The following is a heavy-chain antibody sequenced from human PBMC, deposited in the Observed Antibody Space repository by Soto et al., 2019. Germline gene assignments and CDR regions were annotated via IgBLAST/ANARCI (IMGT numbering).Heavy chain of an antibody. V-gene: IGHV1-24*01. CDR3: APKHYDSSGYYSVSYCQQ. CDR1: GYPVTDLS. CDR2: FDPEDGET. Sequence: GXPVTVCCKVSGYPVTDLSVHWVRQAPGKGLEWMGGFDPEDGETIYAQKFQGRVTMTEDTSTDTAYMELSSLRSEDTAVYYCAPKHYDSSGYYSVSYCQQCGQRTLVTVSS. J-gene: IGHJ1*01. D-gene: IGHD3-22*01.